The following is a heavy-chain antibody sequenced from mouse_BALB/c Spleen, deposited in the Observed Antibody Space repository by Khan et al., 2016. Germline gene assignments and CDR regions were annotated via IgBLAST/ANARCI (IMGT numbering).Heavy chain of an antibody. V-gene: IGHV4-1*02. CDR1: GFDFSRYW. CDR2: LYPDSNTI. D-gene: IGHD1-1*01. CDR3: ARRGNYGYWYFDV. Sequence: EVQLQESGGGLVQPGGSLKLSCAASGFDFSRYWMSWVRQAPGKGLEWIGELYPDSNTINYTPSLKDEIIISRDNAKNTLYLQMSKVRSEDAALYYCARRGNYGYWYFDVWGAGTTVTVSS. J-gene: IGHJ1*01.